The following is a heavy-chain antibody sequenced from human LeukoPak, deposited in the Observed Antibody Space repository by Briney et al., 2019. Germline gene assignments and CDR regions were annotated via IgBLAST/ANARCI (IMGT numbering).Heavy chain of an antibody. CDR2: IYYSGST. D-gene: IGHD3-10*01. J-gene: IGHJ5*02. V-gene: IGHV4-59*01. CDR3: ARGEGTYYYGSGSYQWWFDP. Sequence: SETLSLTCTVSGGSISSYYWSWIRQPPGKGLEWIGYIYYSGSTNYNPSLKSRVTISVDTSKNQFSLKLSSVTAADTAVYYCARGEGTYYYGSGSYQWWFDPWGQGTLVTVSS. CDR1: GGSISSYY.